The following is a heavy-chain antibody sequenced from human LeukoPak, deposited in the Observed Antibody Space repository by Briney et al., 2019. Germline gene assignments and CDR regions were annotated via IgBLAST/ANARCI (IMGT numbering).Heavy chain of an antibody. J-gene: IGHJ4*02. CDR2: IYYSGST. CDR1: GGSISSYY. Sequence: PSETLSLTCTVSGGSISSYYWSWLRQPPGKGLEWIGYIYYSGSTNYNPSLKSRVTISVGTSKNQFSLKLSSVTAADTAVYYCARAEAGYSSGWYPHPDYWGQGTLVTVSS. CDR3: ARAEAGYSSGWYPHPDY. V-gene: IGHV4-59*01. D-gene: IGHD6-19*01.